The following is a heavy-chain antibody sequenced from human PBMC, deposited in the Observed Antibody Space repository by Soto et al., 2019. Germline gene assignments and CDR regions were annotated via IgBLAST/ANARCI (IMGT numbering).Heavy chain of an antibody. CDR3: ARDLIAGSWFSYYGMDV. Sequence: QVQLQQWGAGLLKPSETLSLTCAVYGGSFSGYYWSWIRQPPGKGLEWIGEINHSGSTNYNPSLKSRVTISVDTSKNQFSLKLSSVTAADTAVYYCARDLIAGSWFSYYGMDVWGQGTTVTVSS. J-gene: IGHJ6*02. CDR2: INHSGST. CDR1: GGSFSGYY. V-gene: IGHV4-34*01. D-gene: IGHD6-13*01.